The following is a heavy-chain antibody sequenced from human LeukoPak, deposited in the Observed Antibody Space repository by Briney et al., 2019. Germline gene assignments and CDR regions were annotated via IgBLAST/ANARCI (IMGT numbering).Heavy chain of an antibody. D-gene: IGHD5-12*01. Sequence: GGSLRLSCAASGFTFDTYPFHWVRQAPGKGLEWVALISHDGRTKVYADAVKGRFTISRDDSKNTLSLQMSSLRPEDTSTYYCARDPSFSRGFNFVLSSWGQGTLVSVSS. V-gene: IGHV3-30*04. CDR3: ARDPSFSRGFNFVLSS. J-gene: IGHJ5*02. CDR2: ISHDGRTK. CDR1: GFTFDTYP.